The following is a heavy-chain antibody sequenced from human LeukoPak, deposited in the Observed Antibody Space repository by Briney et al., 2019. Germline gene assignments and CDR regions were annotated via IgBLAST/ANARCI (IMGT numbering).Heavy chain of an antibody. CDR2: IYYSGST. CDR1: GGALSNYY. CDR3: ARGLERGPYYYFYYMGV. D-gene: IGHD1-1*01. Sequence: PPQTLTLTCTVSGGALSNYYWSWIRQPPGNGLERLGYIYYSGSTNYNPSLKSRVTISVDTSKNQFSLKLSSVTAADTAVYYCARGLERGPYYYFYYMGVWGKGTTVTVSS. V-gene: IGHV4-59*01. J-gene: IGHJ6*03.